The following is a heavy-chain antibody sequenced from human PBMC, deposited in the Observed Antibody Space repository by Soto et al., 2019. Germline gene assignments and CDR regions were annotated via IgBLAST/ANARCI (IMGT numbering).Heavy chain of an antibody. D-gene: IGHD3-10*01. V-gene: IGHV4-61*01. J-gene: IGHJ6*02. CDR3: ARDQASEDRLPYGSGSYGMDV. CDR1: GGSVISGSYY. CDR2: IYYSGST. Sequence: PLEILSLTCTVSGGSVISGSYYWSWIRQPPGKGLERIGYIYYSGSTNYNPSLKSRVTISVDTSKNQFSLKLSSVTAADTAVYYCARDQASEDRLPYGSGSYGMDVWGQGTTVTVSS.